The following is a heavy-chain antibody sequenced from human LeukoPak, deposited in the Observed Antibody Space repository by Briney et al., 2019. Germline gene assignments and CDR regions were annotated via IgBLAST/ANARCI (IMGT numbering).Heavy chain of an antibody. CDR2: IYATGNT. CDR1: GDSLSSSRFS. Sequence: SETLSLTCHVSGDSLSSSRFSWSWIRQPAGKGLEWIGRIYATGNTYYNPSLKSRVAMSVDAPRNQFTLTLTSVTAADTAIYYCARLKTGDVHKKTNKWFDPWGQGTLVTVSS. CDR3: ARLKTGDVHKKTNKWFDP. D-gene: IGHD7-27*01. J-gene: IGHJ5*02. V-gene: IGHV4-61*02.